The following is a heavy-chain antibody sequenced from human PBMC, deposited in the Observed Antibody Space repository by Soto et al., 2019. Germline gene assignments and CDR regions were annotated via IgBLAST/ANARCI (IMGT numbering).Heavy chain of an antibody. D-gene: IGHD6-19*01. V-gene: IGHV4-30-2*01. CDR2: IYHSGST. CDR1: GGSISSGGYS. CDR3: ARAGGLGAVAADY. Sequence: QLQLQESGSELVKPSQTLSLTCAVSGGSISSGGYSWSWIRQPPGKGLEWIGYIYHSGSTYYNPSLKSRVTISVDRSKNQFSLKLSSVTAADTAVYYCARAGGLGAVAADYWGQGTLVTVSS. J-gene: IGHJ4*02.